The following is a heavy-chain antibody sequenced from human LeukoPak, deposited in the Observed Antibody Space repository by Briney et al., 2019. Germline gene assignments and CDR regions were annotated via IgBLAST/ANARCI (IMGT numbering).Heavy chain of an antibody. CDR1: GYTFTSYG. CDR3: ARASWILGGFDY. Sequence: ASVKVSCKASGYTFTSYGISWVRQAPGQGLEWMGWISAYNGNTNYAQRLQGRVTMTTDTSTSTDYMELRSLRADDTAVYYCARASWILGGFDYWGQGTLVTVSS. J-gene: IGHJ4*02. CDR2: ISAYNGNT. D-gene: IGHD3-16*01. V-gene: IGHV1-18*01.